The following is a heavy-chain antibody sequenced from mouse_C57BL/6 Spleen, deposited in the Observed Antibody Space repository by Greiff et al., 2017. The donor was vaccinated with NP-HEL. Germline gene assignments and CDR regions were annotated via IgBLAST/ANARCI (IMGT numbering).Heavy chain of an antibody. Sequence: QVQLQQPGAELVRPGTSVKLSCKASGYTFTSYWMHWVKQRPGQGLEWIGVIDPSDSYTNYNQKFKGKATLTVDTSSSTAYMQLSSLTSEDSAVYYCARTGPLYYGSSYLYWYFDVWGTGTTVTVSS. CDR1: GYTFTSYW. V-gene: IGHV1-59*01. CDR3: ARTGPLYYGSSYLYWYFDV. J-gene: IGHJ1*03. CDR2: IDPSDSYT. D-gene: IGHD1-1*01.